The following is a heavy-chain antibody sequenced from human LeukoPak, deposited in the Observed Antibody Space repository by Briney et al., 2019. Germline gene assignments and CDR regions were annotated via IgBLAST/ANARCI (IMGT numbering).Heavy chain of an antibody. CDR1: GYSISSGYY. J-gene: IGHJ3*02. Sequence: PSETLSLTCAVSGYSISSGYYWGWIRQPPGKGLEWIGSIYHSGSTYYNPSLKSRVTISVDTSKNQFSLKPSSVTAADTAVYYCAKGYSGSDAFDIWGQGTMVTVSS. D-gene: IGHD2-15*01. V-gene: IGHV4-38-2*01. CDR3: AKGYSGSDAFDI. CDR2: IYHSGST.